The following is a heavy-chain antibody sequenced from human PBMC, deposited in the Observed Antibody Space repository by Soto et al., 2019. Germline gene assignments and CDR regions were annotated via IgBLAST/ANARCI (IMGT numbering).Heavy chain of an antibody. CDR3: ARLRDYYHTSGYPQGFYFDY. CDR1: GGSINSASFH. V-gene: IGHV4-31*03. CDR2: IFHSGSA. D-gene: IGHD3-22*01. J-gene: IGHJ4*02. Sequence: SETLSLTCSVSGGSINSASFHWSWVRQRPGKGLEWIGHIFHSGSAYYNAFLKTRLSISVDTSKNQFSLKLNSVTAADTAVHYCARLRDYYHTSGYPQGFYFDYWGQGTLVTVSS.